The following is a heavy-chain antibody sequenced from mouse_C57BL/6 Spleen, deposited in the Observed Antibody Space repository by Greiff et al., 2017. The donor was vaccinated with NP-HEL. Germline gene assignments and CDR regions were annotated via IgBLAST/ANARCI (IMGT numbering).Heavy chain of an antibody. CDR1: GFTFSSYG. D-gene: IGHD1-1*01. Sequence: EVKVVESGGDLVKPGGSLKLSCAASGFTFSSYGMSWVRQTPDKRLEWVATISSGGSYTYYPASVKGRFTISRDNAKNTLYLQMSSLKSEDTAMYYCARPIFYYGSTSYYFDYWGQGTTLTVSS. CDR2: ISSGGSYT. J-gene: IGHJ2*01. V-gene: IGHV5-6*01. CDR3: ARPIFYYGSTSYYFDY.